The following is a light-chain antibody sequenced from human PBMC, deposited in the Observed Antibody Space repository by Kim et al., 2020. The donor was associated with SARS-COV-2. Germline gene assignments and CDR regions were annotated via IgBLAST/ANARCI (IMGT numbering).Light chain of an antibody. CDR1: SGSIGSNY. J-gene: IGLJ3*02. Sequence: KTITIASTGSSGSIGSNYVQWYQRRPGSAPTSVIYEANQRPSGVLDRFSGSIDSSSNSASLTISGLKTEDEADYYCQSYDSSNHWVFGGGTQLTVL. CDR2: EAN. CDR3: QSYDSSNHWV. V-gene: IGLV6-57*02.